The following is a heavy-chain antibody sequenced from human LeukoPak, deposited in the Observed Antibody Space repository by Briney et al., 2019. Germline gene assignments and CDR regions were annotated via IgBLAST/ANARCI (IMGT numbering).Heavy chain of an antibody. D-gene: IGHD6-13*01. CDR2: IYYSGST. CDR3: ARDLLAA. J-gene: IGHJ4*02. V-gene: IGHV4-39*07. CDR1: GGSISSSSYY. Sequence: PSETLSLTCTVSGGSISSSSYYWGWIRQPPGKGLEWIGSIYYSGSTYYNPSLKSRVTISVDTSKNQFSLKLSSVTAADTAVYYCARDLLAAGGQGTLVTVSS.